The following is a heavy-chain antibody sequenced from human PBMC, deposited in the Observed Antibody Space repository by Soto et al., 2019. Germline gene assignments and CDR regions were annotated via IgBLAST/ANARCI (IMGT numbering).Heavy chain of an antibody. V-gene: IGHV1-8*01. J-gene: IGHJ6*02. CDR2: MNPNSGNT. CDR3: ARDYSSSWSFPYYYYYYGMDV. CDR1: GYTFTSYD. D-gene: IGHD6-13*01. Sequence: GASVKVSCKASGYTFTSYDINWVRQATGQGLEWMGWMNPNSGNTGYAQKFQGRVTMTRNTSISTAYMELSSLRSEDTAVYYCARDYSSSWSFPYYYYYYGMDVWGQGTTVTVLL.